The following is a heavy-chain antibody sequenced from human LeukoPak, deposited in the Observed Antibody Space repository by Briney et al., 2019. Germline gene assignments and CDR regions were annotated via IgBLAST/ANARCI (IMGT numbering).Heavy chain of an antibody. D-gene: IGHD2-21*01. CDR2: ISSSSRTI. V-gene: IGHV3-48*02. Sequence: GGSLRLSCAASGFTFSSYNMNWVRQVPGKGLEWVSHISSSSRTIYYADSVKGRFTISRDNAQNSLYLQMNNLRDEDTAVYYCATSRAVVIAMFYWGQGTLVTVSS. J-gene: IGHJ4*02. CDR3: ATSRAVVIAMFY. CDR1: GFTFSSYN.